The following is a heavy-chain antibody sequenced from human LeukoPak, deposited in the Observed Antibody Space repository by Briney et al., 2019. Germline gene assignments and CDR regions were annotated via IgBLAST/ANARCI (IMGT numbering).Heavy chain of an antibody. CDR2: INPNSGVT. V-gene: IGHV1-2*02. Sequence: ASVKVSCKASGYTFTSYGISWVRQAPGQGLEWMGWINPNSGVTYYAQKFQGRVSMTRDTSISTAYREVSRLRSDDSALYYCARLSTPNLYYFDYWGQGTLVTVSS. CDR3: ARLSTPNLYYFDY. J-gene: IGHJ4*02. D-gene: IGHD3-16*02. CDR1: GYTFTSYG.